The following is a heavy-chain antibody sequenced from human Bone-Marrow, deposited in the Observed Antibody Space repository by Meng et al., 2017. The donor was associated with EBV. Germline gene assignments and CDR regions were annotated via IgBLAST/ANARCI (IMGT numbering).Heavy chain of an antibody. J-gene: IGHJ4*02. CDR2: IYHSGST. Sequence: QLPLQASGSGLVKPSQTLSLTCAVSGGSISSGGYSWSWIRQPPGKGLEWIGYIYHSGSTYYNPSLKSRVTISVDRSKNQFSLKLSSVTAADTAVYYCASSDCSSTSCYPRYWGQGTLVTVSS. V-gene: IGHV4-30-2*01. CDR3: ASSDCSSTSCYPRY. CDR1: GGSISSGGYS. D-gene: IGHD2-2*01.